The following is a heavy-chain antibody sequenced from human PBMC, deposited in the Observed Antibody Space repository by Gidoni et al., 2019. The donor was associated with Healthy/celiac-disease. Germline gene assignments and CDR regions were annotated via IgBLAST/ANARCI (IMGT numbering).Heavy chain of an antibody. CDR3: ARGKSDAFDI. CDR1: GFTFSNYD. D-gene: IGHD6-13*01. Sequence: EVQMVESGGGLVQPGGSLRLSCAASGFTFSNYDMHWVRQATGQGLELVSAIGTAGDTYYPGSVKGRFTISRENAKNSLYLQMNSLRAGDTAVYYCARGKSDAFDIWGQGTMVTVSS. V-gene: IGHV3-13*01. CDR2: IGTAGDT. J-gene: IGHJ3*02.